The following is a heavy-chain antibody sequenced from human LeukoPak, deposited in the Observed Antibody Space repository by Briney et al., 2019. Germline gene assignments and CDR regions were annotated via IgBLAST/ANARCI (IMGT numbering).Heavy chain of an antibody. J-gene: IGHJ4*02. Sequence: GGSLRLSCAASGFTFSDYYMSWIRQAPGKGLEWVSYISSSGSTIYYADSVRGRSTISRDNAKNSLYLQMNSLRAEDTAVYYCARALGYSYEIGFDYWGQGTLVTVSS. D-gene: IGHD5-18*01. CDR3: ARALGYSYEIGFDY. CDR2: ISSSGSTI. CDR1: GFTFSDYY. V-gene: IGHV3-11*01.